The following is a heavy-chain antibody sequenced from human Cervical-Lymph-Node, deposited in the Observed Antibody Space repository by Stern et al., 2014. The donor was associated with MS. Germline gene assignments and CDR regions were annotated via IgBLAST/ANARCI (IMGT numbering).Heavy chain of an antibody. CDR2: IKSDESST. D-gene: IGHD2-15*01. V-gene: IGHV3-74*01. J-gene: IGHJ3*02. Sequence: VQLVESGGGVDQPGGSLRLSCAASGFTFSTYWIHWVRQAPGKGLVCVSRIKSDESSTTYADSVKGRFSISRDNDKNTLYLQMNSLRAEDTAVYYCARGVMVAATYAYDIWGQGTMVTISS. CDR1: GFTFSTYW. CDR3: ARGVMVAATYAYDI.